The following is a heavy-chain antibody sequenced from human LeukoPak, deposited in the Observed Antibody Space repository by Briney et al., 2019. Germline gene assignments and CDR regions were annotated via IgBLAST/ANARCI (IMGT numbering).Heavy chain of an antibody. J-gene: IGHJ4*02. D-gene: IGHD1-26*01. Sequence: ASVKVSCKASGYTFTGYYMHWVRQAPGQGLEWMGWINPNSGGTNYAQKFQGRVTMTRDTSISTAYMELSRLRSDDTAVYYCARERHRIVGATESEIDYWGQGTLVTVSS. CDR1: GYTFTGYY. CDR3: ARERHRIVGATESEIDY. V-gene: IGHV1-2*02. CDR2: INPNSGGT.